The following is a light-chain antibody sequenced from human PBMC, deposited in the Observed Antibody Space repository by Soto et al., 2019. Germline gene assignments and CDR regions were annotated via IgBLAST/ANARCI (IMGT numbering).Light chain of an antibody. J-gene: IGLJ3*02. V-gene: IGLV1-51*02. CDR3: GTWDSSLSAKV. CDR2: ENN. CDR1: SSNIGNNY. Sequence: QSVLTQPPSVSAAPGQKVTISCSGSSSNIGNNYISWYQQLPGTAPKLLIYENNKRPSGIPDRFSGSKSGTSATLGITGLQAGDGADYFCGTWDSSLSAKVFGGGTKLTVL.